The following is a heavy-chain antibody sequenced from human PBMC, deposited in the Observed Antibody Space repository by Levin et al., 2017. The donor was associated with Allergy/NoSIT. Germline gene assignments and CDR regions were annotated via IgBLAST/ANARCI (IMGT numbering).Heavy chain of an antibody. D-gene: IGHD1-26*01. CDR1: GGSISSYY. J-gene: IGHJ4*02. CDR3: ARDNGGWELH. V-gene: IGHV4-59*01. Sequence: SETLSLTCTVSGGSISSYYWSWIRQPPGKGLEWIGYIYYSGSTNYNPSLKSRVTISVDTSNNQFSLKLSSVTAADTAVYYCARDNGGWELHWGQGTLVTVSS. CDR2: IYYSGST.